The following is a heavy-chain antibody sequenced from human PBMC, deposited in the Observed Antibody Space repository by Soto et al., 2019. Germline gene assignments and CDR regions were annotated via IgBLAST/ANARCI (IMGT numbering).Heavy chain of an antibody. J-gene: IGHJ5*01. Sequence: QVQLQESGPGLVKPSETLSLTCTVSGGSISSYYWSWIRQPPGQGLEWIGFIFYSGSTSYNPSLKSRVTISTHTSEYQFSPKLNSVTAADTAVYYCASMIGDPVLSFDSWGQGTLVAVSS. CDR3: ASMIGDPVLSFDS. CDR2: IFYSGST. CDR1: GGSISSYY. D-gene: IGHD3-22*01. V-gene: IGHV4-59*01.